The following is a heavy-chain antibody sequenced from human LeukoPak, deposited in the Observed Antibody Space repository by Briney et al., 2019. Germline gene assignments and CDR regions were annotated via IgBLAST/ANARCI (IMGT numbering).Heavy chain of an antibody. CDR2: INHSGST. CDR1: GGSFSGYY. D-gene: IGHD2-15*01. V-gene: IGHV4-34*01. Sequence: SETLSLTCAVYGGSFSGYYWSWIRQPPGKGLEWIGEINHSGSTNYNPSLKSRVTIPVDTSKNQFSLKLSSVTAADTAVYYCARGSVVVVAAIYYYYYCMDVWGKGTTVTVSS. J-gene: IGHJ6*03. CDR3: ARGSVVVVAAIYYYYYCMDV.